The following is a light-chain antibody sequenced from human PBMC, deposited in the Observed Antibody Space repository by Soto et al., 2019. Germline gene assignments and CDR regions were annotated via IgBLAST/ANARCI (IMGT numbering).Light chain of an antibody. J-gene: IGKJ1*01. CDR2: EVS. V-gene: IGKV2-30*02. CDR1: QSLIHSDGSTY. Sequence: DVVLTQSPLSLPVTLGQPASISCRSSQSLIHSDGSTYLSWFQQRPGQSPRRLIYEVSDRDSGVTDRFSGSGSGTDFTPKISRVEAEDVGVYYCLQGTHWPWPFGQGTKVEIK. CDR3: LQGTHWPWP.